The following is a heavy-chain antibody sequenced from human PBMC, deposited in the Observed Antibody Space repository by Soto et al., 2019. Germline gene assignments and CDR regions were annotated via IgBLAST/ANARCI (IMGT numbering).Heavy chain of an antibody. CDR1: GYTFTSYD. D-gene: IGHD1-26*01. Sequence: ASVKVSCKASGYTFTSYDINWVRQATGQGLEWMGWMNPNSGNTGYAQKFQGRVTMTRNTSISTAYMELSSLRSEDTAVYYCARSTSGSYSVDPWGQGTLVTVSS. J-gene: IGHJ5*02. V-gene: IGHV1-8*01. CDR2: MNPNSGNT. CDR3: ARSTSGSYSVDP.